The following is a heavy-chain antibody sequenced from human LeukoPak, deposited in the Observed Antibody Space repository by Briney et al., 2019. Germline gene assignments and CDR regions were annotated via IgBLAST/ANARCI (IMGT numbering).Heavy chain of an antibody. Sequence: GGSLRLSCDASGFTFSDYYMSWIRRAPGKGLEWLSYITGTDHSMRYADSVKGRFAISRDNAKNSLYLQLNSLRAEDTAVYYCARGHCNSRNCYWHFDLWGRGTRVTVSS. CDR1: GFTFSDYY. CDR3: ARGHCNSRNCYWHFDL. D-gene: IGHD2/OR15-2a*01. V-gene: IGHV3-11*01. CDR2: ITGTDHSM. J-gene: IGHJ2*01.